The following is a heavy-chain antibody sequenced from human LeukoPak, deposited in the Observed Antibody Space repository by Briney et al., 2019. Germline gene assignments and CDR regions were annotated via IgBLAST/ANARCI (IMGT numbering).Heavy chain of an antibody. CDR3: ARVPGIAAAGIDY. CDR1: GGTFSSYA. Sequence: GAPVKVSCKASGGTFSSYAISWVRQAPGQGLEWMGRIIPILGIANYAQKFQGRVTITADKSTSTAYMELSSLRSEDTAVYYCARVPGIAAAGIDYWGQGTLVTVSS. V-gene: IGHV1-69*04. J-gene: IGHJ4*02. CDR2: IIPILGIA. D-gene: IGHD6-13*01.